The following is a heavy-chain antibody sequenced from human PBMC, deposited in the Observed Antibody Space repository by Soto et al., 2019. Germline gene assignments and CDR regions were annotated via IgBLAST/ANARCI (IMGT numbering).Heavy chain of an antibody. V-gene: IGHV4-4*02. CDR3: ASVFDSDGLYNGGHP. CDR2: ILHIGST. D-gene: IGHD3-22*01. Sequence: VQLQESGPGLVKPSGTLSLTCTVSGGSISTTNWWSWVRQSPGKGLEWIGEILHIGSTNYNPSLKSRVTISIDKSKNQFSLRLSSVTAADTAVYYCASVFDSDGLYNGGHPWGQGTLVSVSS. J-gene: IGHJ5*02. CDR1: GGSISTTNW.